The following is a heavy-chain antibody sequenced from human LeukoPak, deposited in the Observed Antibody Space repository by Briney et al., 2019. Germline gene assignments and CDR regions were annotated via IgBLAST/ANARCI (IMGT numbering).Heavy chain of an antibody. CDR2: INTNTGNP. Sequence: ASVKVSCKASGYTFTSYAMNWVRQALGQGLEWMGWINTNTGNPTYAQGFTGRFVFSLDTSVSTAYLQISSLKAEDTAVYYCARDWEGGWIAVAEYWGQGTLVTVSS. CDR3: ARDWEGGWIAVAEY. D-gene: IGHD6-19*01. J-gene: IGHJ4*02. V-gene: IGHV7-4-1*02. CDR1: GYTFTSYA.